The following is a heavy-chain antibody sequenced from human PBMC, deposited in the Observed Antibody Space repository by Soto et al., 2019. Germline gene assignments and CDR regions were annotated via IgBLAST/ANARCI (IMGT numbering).Heavy chain of an antibody. V-gene: IGHV3-21*01. CDR1: GFTFSSYS. D-gene: IGHD2-2*01. Sequence: EVQLVASGGGLVKPGGSLRLSCAASGFTFSSYSMNWVRQAPGKGLEWVSSISSSSSYIYYADSVKGRFTISRDNAKNSLDLQMNSLRAEDTAVYYCARDLVVPASAEWFDPWGQGTLVTVSS. CDR3: ARDLVVPASAEWFDP. CDR2: ISSSSSYI. J-gene: IGHJ5*02.